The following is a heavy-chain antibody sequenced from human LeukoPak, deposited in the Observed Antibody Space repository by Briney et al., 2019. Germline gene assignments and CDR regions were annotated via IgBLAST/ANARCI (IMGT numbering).Heavy chain of an antibody. D-gene: IGHD3-22*01. V-gene: IGHV4-31*11. CDR3: AREVTPYYDSSGYHFDY. Sequence: SETLSLTCAVYGGSFSGYYWSWIRQHPGKGLEWIGYIYYSGSTYYNPSLKSRVTISVDTSKNQFSLKLSSVTAADTAVYYCAREVTPYYDSSGYHFDYWGQGTLVTVSS. J-gene: IGHJ4*02. CDR1: GGSFSGYY. CDR2: IYYSGST.